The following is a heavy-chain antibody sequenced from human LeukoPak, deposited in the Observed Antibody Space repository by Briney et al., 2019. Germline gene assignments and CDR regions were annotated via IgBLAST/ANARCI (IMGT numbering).Heavy chain of an antibody. J-gene: IGHJ4*02. V-gene: IGHV3-23*01. CDR2: ISGSGDKT. Sequence: GGSLRLSCAASGFTFSSYDMSWVRQAPGKGLEWISAISGSGDKTYYADSVRGRFNTSRDNSKNTLSLQMNSLRAEDTAVYYCARDGDSSGWSFFDFWGQGTLVTVSS. CDR3: ARDGDSSGWSFFDF. CDR1: GFTFSSYD. D-gene: IGHD6-19*01.